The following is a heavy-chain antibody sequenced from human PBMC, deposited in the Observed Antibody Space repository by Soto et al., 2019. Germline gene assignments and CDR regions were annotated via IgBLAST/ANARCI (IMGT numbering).Heavy chain of an antibody. V-gene: IGHV6-1*01. Sequence: SQSLSLTCAISGDSVSSNSAACNWIRQSPSRGLEWLGRTYHRSKWHNEYAVSVKSRITINPDTSRNQFSLQLKSVTPEDTAVYYCADMDGSWGQGTLVIVSS. D-gene: IGHD3-10*01. J-gene: IGHJ4*02. CDR2: TYHRSKWHN. CDR1: GDSVSSNSAA. CDR3: ADMDGS.